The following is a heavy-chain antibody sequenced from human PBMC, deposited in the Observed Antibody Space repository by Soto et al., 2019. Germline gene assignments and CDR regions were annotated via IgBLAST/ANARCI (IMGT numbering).Heavy chain of an antibody. V-gene: IGHV4-30-4*01. D-gene: IGHD3-10*01. CDR3: AREETMVRGVSNWFDP. Sequence: SETLSLTCTVSGGSISSGDYYWSWIHQPPGKGLEWIGYIYYSGSTYYNPSPKSRVTISVDTSKNQFSLKLSSVTAADTAVYYCAREETMVRGVSNWFDPWGQGTLVTVSS. CDR1: GGSISSGDYY. CDR2: IYYSGST. J-gene: IGHJ5*02.